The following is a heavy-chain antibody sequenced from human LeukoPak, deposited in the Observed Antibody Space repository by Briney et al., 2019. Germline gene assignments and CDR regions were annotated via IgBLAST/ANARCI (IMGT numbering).Heavy chain of an antibody. CDR3: AREGYGGTSDAFDI. D-gene: IGHD4-23*01. CDR2: ISSRGSI. V-gene: IGHV3-48*03. CDR1: GFTFSSYE. Sequence: GGSLRLSCATSGFTFSSYELDWVRQAPGKGLEWVSYISSRGSIYYADSVKGRFTISRDNAKNSLYLQMNSLRAEDTAVYYCAREGYGGTSDAFDIWGQGAMVTVSS. J-gene: IGHJ3*02.